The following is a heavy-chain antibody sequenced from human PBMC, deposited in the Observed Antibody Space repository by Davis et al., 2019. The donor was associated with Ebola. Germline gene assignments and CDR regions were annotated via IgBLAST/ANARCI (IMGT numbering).Heavy chain of an antibody. CDR3: ARRLRDWSFFDY. Sequence: GESLKISCAASGFTFSNYWMNWVRQAPGKGLEWVANIKQDGSDKFYVDSVRGRFTISKDNAKSSLYLQMNSLRAEDTAVYYCARRLRDWSFFDYWGQGTLVTVSS. D-gene: IGHD3-9*01. V-gene: IGHV3-7*01. CDR1: GFTFSNYW. CDR2: IKQDGSDK. J-gene: IGHJ4*02.